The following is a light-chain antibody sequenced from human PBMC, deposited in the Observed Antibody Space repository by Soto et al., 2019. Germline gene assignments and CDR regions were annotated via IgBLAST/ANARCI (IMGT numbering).Light chain of an antibody. CDR1: QSLSYY. Sequence: EIGLKQSPATLSLSQGESATLSCRASQSLSYYLAWYQQKPGQAPRLLIYGASTRVTGIPARFSGSGSGTEFTLTISSLQSEDFAVYYCQQYTDWPLTFGQATKV. J-gene: IGKJ1*01. CDR2: GAS. CDR3: QQYTDWPLT. V-gene: IGKV3-15*01.